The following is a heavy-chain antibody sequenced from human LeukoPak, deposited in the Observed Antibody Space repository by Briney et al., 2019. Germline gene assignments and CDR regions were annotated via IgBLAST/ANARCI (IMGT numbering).Heavy chain of an antibody. D-gene: IGHD6-19*01. Sequence: SETLSLTCAVYGGSFSGYYWGWIRQPPGKGLEWIGEINHSGSTNYNPSLKSRVTISVDTSKNQFSLKLSSVTAADTAVYYCARGEAVAGPGSPHYYYYYGMDVWGQGTTVTVSS. CDR1: GGSFSGYY. CDR3: ARGEAVAGPGSPHYYYYYGMDV. V-gene: IGHV4-34*01. J-gene: IGHJ6*02. CDR2: INHSGST.